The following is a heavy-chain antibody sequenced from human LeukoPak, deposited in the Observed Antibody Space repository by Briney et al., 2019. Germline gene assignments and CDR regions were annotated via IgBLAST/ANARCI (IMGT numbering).Heavy chain of an antibody. CDR1: GFTFSSYA. CDR3: ARRGGYYFDY. CDR2: VSSNGDST. V-gene: IGHV3-64*01. Sequence: GGSLRLSCAASGFTFSSYAMYWVRQAPGKRLEYLSAVSSNGDSTYYANSVKGRFTISRDNSKNTLYLQMGSLRAEDMAVYYCARRGGYYFDYWGQGTLVTVSS. J-gene: IGHJ4*02. D-gene: IGHD4-23*01.